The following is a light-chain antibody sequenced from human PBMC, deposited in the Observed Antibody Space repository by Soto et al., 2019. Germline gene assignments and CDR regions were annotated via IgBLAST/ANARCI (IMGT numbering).Light chain of an antibody. Sequence: QSVLTQPPSVSGAPGQRVTISCTGSSSNIGAGYDVQWYQQVPGTAPKLLISNSINRPSGVPDRFSGSRSDTSASLAITGIQADDQADYSCQSYDRSLSGWVFGGGTKVPVL. CDR2: NSI. CDR1: SSNIGAGYD. CDR3: QSYDRSLSGWV. J-gene: IGLJ3*02. V-gene: IGLV1-40*01.